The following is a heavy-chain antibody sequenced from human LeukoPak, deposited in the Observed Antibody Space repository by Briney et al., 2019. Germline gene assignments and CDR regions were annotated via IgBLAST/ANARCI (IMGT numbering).Heavy chain of an antibody. D-gene: IGHD3-22*01. CDR1: GGSISSGGYY. J-gene: IGHJ4*02. V-gene: IGHV4-30-2*01. CDR2: IYHSGST. CDR3: ARDSRADYDSSGCLFDY. Sequence: SQTLSLTCTVSGGSISSGGYYWSWIRQPPGKGLEWIGYIYHSGSTYYNPSLKSRVTISVDRSKNQFSLKLSSVTAADTAVYYCARDSRADYDSSGCLFDYWGQGTLVTVSS.